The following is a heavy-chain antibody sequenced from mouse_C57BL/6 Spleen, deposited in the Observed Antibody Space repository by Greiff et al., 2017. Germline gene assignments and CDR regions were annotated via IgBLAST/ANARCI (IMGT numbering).Heavy chain of an antibody. Sequence: QVQLQQPGAELVKPGASVKLSCNASGYTFTSSWLHWVKQRPGQALVWIGMFNPNSGSTNYNAKIQSKSTLTLDNSSCTSYMQLIILTSEASAVYYCARGDYGSSYSHWYFDVWGTGTTGTVSS. J-gene: IGHJ1*03. CDR1: GYTFTSSW. CDR3: ARGDYGSSYSHWYFDV. D-gene: IGHD1-1*01. V-gene: IGHV1-64*01. CDR2: FNPNSGST.